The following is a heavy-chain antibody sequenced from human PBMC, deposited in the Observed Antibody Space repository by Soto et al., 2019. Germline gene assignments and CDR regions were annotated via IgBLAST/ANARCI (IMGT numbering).Heavy chain of an antibody. Sequence: QVQLVQSGAEVKKPGASVKVSCQASGYSFSSYGISGVRQAPGQGLEWMGWISAYSGNTKYAQKLQGRVTMTTDTSTRTAYMELRSLRSDATAGNYCARREVGTTLDFAYWGQGTLVTVSS. CDR1: GYSFSSYG. CDR3: ARREVGTTLDFAY. D-gene: IGHD1-26*01. V-gene: IGHV1-18*01. CDR2: ISAYSGNT. J-gene: IGHJ4*02.